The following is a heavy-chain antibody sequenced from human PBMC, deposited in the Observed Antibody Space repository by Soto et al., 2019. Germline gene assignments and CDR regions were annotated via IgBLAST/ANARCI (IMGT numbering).Heavy chain of an antibody. J-gene: IGHJ6*02. V-gene: IGHV3-21*01. Sequence: WGSLRLSCVGSGFTFITYSINFVRHSPGKGLEWVSSISSRSDIYYADSVKGRFTISRDNAKNSVSLQMNSLRAEDTAVYYCAREYTAWPLAYGLDVWGQGTTVTVSS. CDR1: GFTFITYS. D-gene: IGHD2-2*02. CDR2: ISSRSDI. CDR3: AREYTAWPLAYGLDV.